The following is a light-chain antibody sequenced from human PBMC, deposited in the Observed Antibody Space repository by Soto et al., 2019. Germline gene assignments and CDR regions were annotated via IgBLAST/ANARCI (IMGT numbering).Light chain of an antibody. J-gene: IGKJ1*01. V-gene: IGKV1-5*01. CDR3: QQYNSYSWT. Sequence: DIQMTQSPSSLSASVGDRVTITCRASQSIGSLLDWYQCKPGKAPKLLIYAASSLQSGVPLRFSGSGSGTEFTLTISSLQPDDFATYYCQQYNSYSWTFGQGTKVDIK. CDR2: AAS. CDR1: QSIGSL.